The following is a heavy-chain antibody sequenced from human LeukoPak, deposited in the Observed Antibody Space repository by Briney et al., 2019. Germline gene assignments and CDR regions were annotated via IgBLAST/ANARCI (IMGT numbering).Heavy chain of an antibody. V-gene: IGHV3-66*01. CDR2: IYSGGST. J-gene: IGHJ6*02. CDR3: ARDLRYFDWLLSHYYYYYGMDV. CDR1: GFTVSSNY. Sequence: GGSLRLSCAASGFTVSSNYMSWVRQAPGKGLEWVSVIYSGGSTYYADSVKGRFTISRDNSKNTLHLQMNSLRAEDTAVYYCARDLRYFDWLLSHYYYYYGMDVWGQGTTVTVSS. D-gene: IGHD3-9*01.